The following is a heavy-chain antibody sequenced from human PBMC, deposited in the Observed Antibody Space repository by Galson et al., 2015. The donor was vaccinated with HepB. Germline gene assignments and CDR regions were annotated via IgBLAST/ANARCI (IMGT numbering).Heavy chain of an antibody. J-gene: IGHJ4*02. CDR2: ISYDGSNK. D-gene: IGHD4-17*01. Sequence: SLRLSCAASGFTFSGYGMHWVRQAPVKGLEWVVVISYDGSNKYYADSVKGRFTISRDNSKNTMYLQMNSLRAEGTAMYYCARYNGDSGFDYWGQGTLVTVSS. CDR1: GFTFSGYG. CDR3: ARYNGDSGFDY. V-gene: IGHV3-33*01.